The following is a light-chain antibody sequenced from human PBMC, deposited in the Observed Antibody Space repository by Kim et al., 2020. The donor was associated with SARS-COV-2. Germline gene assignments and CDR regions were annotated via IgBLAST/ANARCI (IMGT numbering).Light chain of an antibody. CDR2: LNSDGSH. CDR1: SGHSSYA. Sequence: QPVLTQSPSASASLGASVKLTCTLSSGHSSYAIAWHQQQTEKGPRYLMKLNSDGSHSKGDGIPARFSGSSSGAERYLTISSLQSEDEADYYCQTWGTGIGFGGGTQLTVL. CDR3: QTWGTGIG. V-gene: IGLV4-69*01. J-gene: IGLJ3*02.